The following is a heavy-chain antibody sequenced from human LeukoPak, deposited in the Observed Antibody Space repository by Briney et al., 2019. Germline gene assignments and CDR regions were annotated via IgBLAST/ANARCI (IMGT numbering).Heavy chain of an antibody. CDR2: ISSSSRTI. CDR1: GFTFSKHS. V-gene: IGHV3-48*01. D-gene: IGHD1-1*01. Sequence: GGSLRLSCAASGFTFSKHSMNWVRQAPGKGLEWVSYISSSSRTIYYADSVKGRFTIFRDNAKNSLYLQMNSLRAEDTAVYYCARDRSERGFDYWGQGTLVTVSS. CDR3: ARDRSERGFDY. J-gene: IGHJ4*02.